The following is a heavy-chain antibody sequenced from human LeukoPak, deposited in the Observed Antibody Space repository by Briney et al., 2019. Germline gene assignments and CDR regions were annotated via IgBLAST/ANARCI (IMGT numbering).Heavy chain of an antibody. Sequence: PGGSLRLSCAASGFTFSSYAMHWVRQAPGKGLEWVAVISYDGSNKYYADSVKGRFTISRDNSKNTLYLQMNSLRAEDTAVYYCARASGYYYLYYFDYWGQGTLVTVSS. D-gene: IGHD3-22*01. V-gene: IGHV3-30*04. CDR3: ARASGYYYLYYFDY. J-gene: IGHJ4*02. CDR2: ISYDGSNK. CDR1: GFTFSSYA.